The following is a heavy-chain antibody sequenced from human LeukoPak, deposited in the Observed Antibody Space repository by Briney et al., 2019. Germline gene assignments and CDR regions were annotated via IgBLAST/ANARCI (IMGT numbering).Heavy chain of an antibody. CDR1: GYTFTGYY. CDR2: INPNSGGT. V-gene: IGHV1-2*02. CDR3: AREIGGSFYY. J-gene: IGHJ4*02. D-gene: IGHD1-26*01. Sequence: ASVKVSCKASGYTFTGYYIHWVRQAPGQGLEWMGWINPNSGGTNYAQKFQGTVTMTRDTSISTAYMELSTLRSDDTAVYYCAREIGGSFYYWGQGTLVTVSS.